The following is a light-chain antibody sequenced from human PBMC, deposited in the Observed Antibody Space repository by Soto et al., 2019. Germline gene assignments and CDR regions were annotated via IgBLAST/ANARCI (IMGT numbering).Light chain of an antibody. J-gene: IGKJ4*01. CDR1: QAIYNY. CDR2: AAS. V-gene: IGKV1-27*01. CDR3: QKFSAVPT. Sequence: DIQMTQSPSSLTASVGDRVTITCRASQAIYNYLAWYQQKPGKVPTLLISAASTLQSGVPSRCSGSGSGTDFTLTSSSLQPEDVATYYCQKFSAVPTFGGGTKVEI.